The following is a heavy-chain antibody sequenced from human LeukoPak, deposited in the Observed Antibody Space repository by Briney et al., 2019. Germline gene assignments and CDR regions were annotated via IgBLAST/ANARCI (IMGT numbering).Heavy chain of an antibody. D-gene: IGHD6-19*01. CDR2: VDPEDGET. CDR1: GYTFTDYY. CDR3: ATWGRRLVQKAY. V-gene: IGHV1-69-2*01. J-gene: IGHJ4*02. Sequence: ASVKVSCKVSGYTFTDYYMHWVQQAPGKGLEWMGLVDPEDGETIYAEKFQGRVTITADTSTDTAYMELSSLRSEDTAVYYCATWGRRLVQKAYWGQGTPVTVSS.